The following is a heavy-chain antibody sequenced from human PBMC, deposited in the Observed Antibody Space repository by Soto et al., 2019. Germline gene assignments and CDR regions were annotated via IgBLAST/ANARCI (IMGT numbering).Heavy chain of an antibody. Sequence: HGESLKISCQGSGYTFTGDWISWVRQMPGKGLEWMGRIDPSDSYTDYSPTVQGHVTMSADKSINTAYLQWSSLQASDTAVYYCTRHTGYDSSLDYWGQGTLVTVSS. CDR3: TRHTGYDSSLDY. D-gene: IGHD5-12*01. J-gene: IGHJ4*02. CDR1: GYTFTGDW. V-gene: IGHV5-10-1*01. CDR2: IDPSDSYT.